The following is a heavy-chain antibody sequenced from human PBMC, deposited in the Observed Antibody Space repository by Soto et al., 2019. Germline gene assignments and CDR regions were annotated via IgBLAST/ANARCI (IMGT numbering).Heavy chain of an antibody. V-gene: IGHV1-69*02. CDR2: IIPILGIA. CDR3: AGTVNYDILPDWFDP. J-gene: IGHJ5*02. Sequence: QVQLVQSGAEVKKPGSSVKVSCKASGGTFSSYTISWVRQAPGQGLEWMGRIIPILGIANYAQKFQGRVTITADKSTSTAYMELSSLRSEDTAVYYCAGTVNYDILPDWFDPWGQGTLVTVSS. D-gene: IGHD3-9*01. CDR1: GGTFSSYT.